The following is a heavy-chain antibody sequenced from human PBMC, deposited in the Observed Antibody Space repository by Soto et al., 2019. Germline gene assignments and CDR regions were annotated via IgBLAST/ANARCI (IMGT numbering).Heavy chain of an antibody. V-gene: IGHV3-21*01. J-gene: IGHJ6*02. CDR3: AREELVRGVWYGMDV. D-gene: IGHD2-8*01. CDR2: ISSSSSYI. Sequence: PGGSLRLSCAASGFTFSSYSMNWVRQAPGKGLEWVSSISSSSSYIYYADSVKGRFTISRDNAKNSLYLQMNSLRAEDTAVYYCAREELVRGVWYGMDVWRQGTTVTVSS. CDR1: GFTFSSYS.